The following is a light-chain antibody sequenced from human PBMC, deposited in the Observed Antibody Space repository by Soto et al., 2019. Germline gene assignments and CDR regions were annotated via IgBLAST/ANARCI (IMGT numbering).Light chain of an antibody. J-gene: IGKJ3*01. CDR3: QQYGRSPFT. Sequence: IVLTQSPGTLSLSPGERATLSCRPSQSVSRNNLAWYQQRPGQAPRVVIYGASTRATGIPERFSGSGSGTDFTLTISRMEPEDFAVYYCQQYGRSPFTFGPGTKVDIK. CDR1: QSVSRNN. CDR2: GAS. V-gene: IGKV3-20*01.